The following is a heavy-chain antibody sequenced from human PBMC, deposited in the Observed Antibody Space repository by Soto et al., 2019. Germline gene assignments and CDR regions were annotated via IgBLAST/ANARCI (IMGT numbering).Heavy chain of an antibody. CDR2: LYYSGGA. J-gene: IGHJ5*02. CDR1: GGSVSSGNYY. CDR3: ARDVVPHLDSGWSTRLFDP. Sequence: SETLSLTCTVSGGSVSSGNYYWSWIRQSPGRGLEWIGYLYYSGGANYNPSLESRVSISVDTSKNQFSLRLSSVTAEDTAVYYCARDVVPHLDSGWSTRLFDPWGQGILVTLSS. D-gene: IGHD6-19*01. V-gene: IGHV4-61*01.